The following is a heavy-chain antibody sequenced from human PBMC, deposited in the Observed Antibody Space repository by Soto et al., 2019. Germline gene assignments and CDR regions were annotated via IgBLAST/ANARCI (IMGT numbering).Heavy chain of an antibody. CDR2: IYYSGST. CDR3: ARLDLDWFDP. J-gene: IGHJ5*02. Sequence: SETLSLTCTVSGGSISSSSYYWGWIRQPPGKGLEWIGSIYYSGSTYYNPSLKSRVTISVDTSKNQFSLKLSSVTAADTAVYYCARLDLDWFDPWGQGTLVTVSS. CDR1: GGSISSSSYY. V-gene: IGHV4-39*01.